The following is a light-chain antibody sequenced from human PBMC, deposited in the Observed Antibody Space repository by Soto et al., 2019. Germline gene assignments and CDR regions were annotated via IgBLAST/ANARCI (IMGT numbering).Light chain of an antibody. CDR3: QQRSHWPT. CDR1: QSISFY. J-gene: IGKJ5*01. Sequence: EIVLTQSPATLSLSPWERATLSCRASQSISFYLTWYQHKPGQAPRLLIYDASNRATVIPARFSGSGYGTDSTLTISSLEPEAFAVYYCQQRSHWPTFRQGTRLEIK. V-gene: IGKV3-11*01. CDR2: DAS.